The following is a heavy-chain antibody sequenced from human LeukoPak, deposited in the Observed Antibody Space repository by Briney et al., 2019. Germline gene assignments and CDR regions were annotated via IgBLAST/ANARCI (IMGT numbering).Heavy chain of an antibody. CDR2: ISAYNGNT. D-gene: IGHD2-8*01. CDR3: ARGTKDIVLMVYAPPGRGNYYYFDY. J-gene: IGHJ4*02. V-gene: IGHV1-18*01. Sequence: ASVKVSCKASGYTFTSYGISWVRQAPGQGLEWMGWISAYNGNTNYAQKLQGRVTMTTDTSTSTAYMELRSLRSDDTAVYYCARGTKDIVLMVYAPPGRGNYYYFDYWGQGTLVTVSS. CDR1: GYTFTSYG.